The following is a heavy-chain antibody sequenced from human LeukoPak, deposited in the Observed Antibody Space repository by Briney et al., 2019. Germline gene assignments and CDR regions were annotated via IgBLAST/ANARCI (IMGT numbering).Heavy chain of an antibody. V-gene: IGHV3-33*01. CDR1: GFTFSSYG. CDR2: IRYDGSNK. CDR3: ARDHEDTTFDY. D-gene: IGHD1-26*01. J-gene: IGHJ4*02. Sequence: GRSLRLSCAASGFTFSSYGMHWVRQAPGKGLEWVAVIRYDGSNKYYADSVKGRFTISRDNSKNTLYLQMNSLRAEDTAVYYCARDHEDTTFDYWGQGTLVTVSS.